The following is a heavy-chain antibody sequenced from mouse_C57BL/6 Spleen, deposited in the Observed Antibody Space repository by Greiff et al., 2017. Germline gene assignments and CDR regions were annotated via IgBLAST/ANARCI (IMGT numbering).Heavy chain of an antibody. CDR3: ARDAYKGFDY. V-gene: IGHV5-4*01. Sequence: EVMLVASGGGLVKPGGSLKLSCAASGFTFSSYAMSWVRQTPEKRLEWVATISDGGSYTYYPDNVMGRFTISRDNAKNNLYLQMSHLKSEDTAMYYCARDAYKGFDYWGQGTTLTVSS. J-gene: IGHJ2*01. D-gene: IGHD2-10*01. CDR1: GFTFSSYA. CDR2: ISDGGSYT.